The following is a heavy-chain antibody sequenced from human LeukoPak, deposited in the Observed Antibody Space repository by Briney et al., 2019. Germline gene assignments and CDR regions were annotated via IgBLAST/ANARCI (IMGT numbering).Heavy chain of an antibody. CDR1: GFTFSSYG. CDR2: IWYDGSNK. D-gene: IGHD3-3*01. V-gene: IGHV3-33*01. J-gene: IGHJ4*02. Sequence: PGRSLRLSCAASGFTFSSYGMHWVRQAPGKGLEWVAVIWYDGSNKYYADSVKGRFTISRDNSENTLYLQMNSLRAEDTAVYYCARDGVGFDYWGQGTLVTVSS. CDR3: ARDGVGFDY.